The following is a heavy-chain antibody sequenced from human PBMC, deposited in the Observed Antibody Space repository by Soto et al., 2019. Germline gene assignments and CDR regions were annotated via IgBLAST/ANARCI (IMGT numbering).Heavy chain of an antibody. Sequence: QVQLVQSGAEVKKPGSSVKVSCTSSGDTFSSYTINWVRQAPGQGLEWMGRIIPIVGMVNFAQRFEGRITITADKFTSTAYMELSSLSSEDTAVYYCARALPAKLNYYYYMDVWGKGTTVTVSS. CDR1: GDTFSSYT. V-gene: IGHV1-69*02. D-gene: IGHD2-2*01. J-gene: IGHJ6*03. CDR2: IIPIVGMV. CDR3: ARALPAKLNYYYYMDV.